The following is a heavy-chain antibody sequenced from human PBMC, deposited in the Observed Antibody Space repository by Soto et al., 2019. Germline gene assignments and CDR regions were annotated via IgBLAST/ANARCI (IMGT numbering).Heavy chain of an antibody. CDR2: ISAYNGNT. D-gene: IGHD2-2*01. Sequence: GASVKVSCKASGYTFTSYGISWVRQAPGQGLEWMGWISAYNGNTNYAQKLQGRVTMTTDTSTSTAYMELRSLRSDDTAVYYCARVVVVPAATPPFYSYYGMDVWGQGTTVTVSS. CDR3: ARVVVVPAATPPFYSYYGMDV. J-gene: IGHJ6*02. V-gene: IGHV1-18*01. CDR1: GYTFTSYG.